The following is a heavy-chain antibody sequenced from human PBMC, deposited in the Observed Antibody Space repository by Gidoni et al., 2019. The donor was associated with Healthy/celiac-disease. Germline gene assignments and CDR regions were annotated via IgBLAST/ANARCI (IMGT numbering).Heavy chain of an antibody. J-gene: IGHJ6*02. Sequence: EVQLVESGGGLVQPGGSLRLSCAASGFTVSSNYMSGVRQAPGKGLEWVSVIYSGGSTYYADSVKGRFTISRDNSKNTLYLQMNSLRAEDTAVYYCARDRGSGDYPGDYYYGMDVWGQGTTVTVSS. CDR3: ARDRGSGDYPGDYYYGMDV. CDR1: GFTVSSNY. V-gene: IGHV3-66*02. D-gene: IGHD4-17*01. CDR2: IYSGGST.